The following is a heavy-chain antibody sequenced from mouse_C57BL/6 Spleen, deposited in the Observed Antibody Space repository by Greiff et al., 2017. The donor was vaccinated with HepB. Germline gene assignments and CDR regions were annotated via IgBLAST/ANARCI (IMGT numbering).Heavy chain of an antibody. V-gene: IGHV7-1*01. CDR2: SRNKANDYTT. Sequence: DVHLVESGGGLVQSGRSLRLSCATSGFTFSDFYMEWVRQAPGKGLEWIAASRNKANDYTTEYSASVKGRFIVSRDTSQSILYLQMNALRAEDAAIYYCARDDYDAMDDWGQGTSVTVSS. CDR3: ARDDYDAMDD. CDR1: GFTFSDFY. J-gene: IGHJ4*01.